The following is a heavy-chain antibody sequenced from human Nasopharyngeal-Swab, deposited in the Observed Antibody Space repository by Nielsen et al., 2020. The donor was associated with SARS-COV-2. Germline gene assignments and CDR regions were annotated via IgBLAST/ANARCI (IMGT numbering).Heavy chain of an antibody. V-gene: IGHV3-74*01. Sequence: GESLKISCAASKFSFSDYVMHWVRQAPGKGPVWVSRISHDATVTSYADSVKGRFTVSRDNAKNMLWLQMSSLRAEDTAVYYCARGRRSFPTDYWGQGTLVTVSS. CDR2: ISHDATVT. J-gene: IGHJ4*02. D-gene: IGHD1-1*01. CDR3: ARGRRSFPTDY. CDR1: KFSFSDYV.